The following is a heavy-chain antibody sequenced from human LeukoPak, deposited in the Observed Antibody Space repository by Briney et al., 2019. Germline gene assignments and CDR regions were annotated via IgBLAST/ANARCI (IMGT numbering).Heavy chain of an antibody. V-gene: IGHV1-46*01. J-gene: IGHJ4*02. CDR2: INPSGGST. CDR3: ARAHCSGGSCYWSLPPDFDY. D-gene: IGHD2-15*01. Sequence: GASVKVSCKASGYTFTGYYMHWVRQAPGQGLEWMGIINPSGGSTSYAQKFQGRVTMTRDTSTSTVYMELSSLRSEDTAVYYCARAHCSGGSCYWSLPPDFDYWGQGTLVTVSS. CDR1: GYTFTGYY.